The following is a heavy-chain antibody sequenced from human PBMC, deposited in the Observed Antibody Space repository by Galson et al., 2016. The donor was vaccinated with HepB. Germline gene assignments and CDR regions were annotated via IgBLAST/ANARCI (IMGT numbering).Heavy chain of an antibody. D-gene: IGHD4/OR15-4a*01. Sequence: SLRLSCAASGFTFNNYGMHWVRQAPGKGLEWVAVISYDATNKHYADFVKGRFTISRDNSKNTLYLQMNSLRTEDTAVYYCAKGRAMVDYWGQGTLVTVSS. CDR1: GFTFNNYG. CDR3: AKGRAMVDY. CDR2: ISYDATNK. V-gene: IGHV3-30*18. J-gene: IGHJ4*02.